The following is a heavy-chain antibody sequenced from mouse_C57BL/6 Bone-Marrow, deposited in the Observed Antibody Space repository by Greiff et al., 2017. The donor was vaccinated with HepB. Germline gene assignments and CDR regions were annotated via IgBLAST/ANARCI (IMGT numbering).Heavy chain of an antibody. CDR3: ARTLRVYFDY. V-gene: IGHV5-6*02. J-gene: IGHJ2*01. CDR1: GFTFSSYG. CDR2: ISSGGSYT. D-gene: IGHD1-1*01. Sequence: DVMLVESGGDLVKPGGSLKLSCAASGFTFSSYGMSWVRQTPDKRLEWVATISSGGSYTYYPDSVKGRFTISRDNAKNTLYLQMSSLKSEDTAMYYCARTLRVYFDYWGQGTTLTVSS.